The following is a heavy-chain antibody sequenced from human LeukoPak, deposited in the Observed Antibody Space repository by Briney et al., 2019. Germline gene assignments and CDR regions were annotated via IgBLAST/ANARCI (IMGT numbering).Heavy chain of an antibody. J-gene: IGHJ4*02. V-gene: IGHV3-7*03. Sequence: GGSLRLSCAASGFTFSSYWMSWVRQAPGKGLEWVANIKQDGSEEYYVDSVKGRFTISRDNAKNSLYLQMNSLRAEDTAVYYCARESRPYDILTSYLWGAFDYWGQGTLVTVSS. CDR1: GFTFSSYW. D-gene: IGHD3-9*01. CDR3: ARESRPYDILTSYLWGAFDY. CDR2: IKQDGSEE.